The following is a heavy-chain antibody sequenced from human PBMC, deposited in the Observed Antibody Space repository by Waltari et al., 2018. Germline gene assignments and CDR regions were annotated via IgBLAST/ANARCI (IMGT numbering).Heavy chain of an antibody. CDR2: IRSKANSYAT. Sequence: VQLVESGGGLVQPGGSLKLSCAASGFTFSGSAMHWVRQASGKGLEWVGRIRSKANSYATAYAASVKGRFTISRDDSKNTAYLQMNSLKTEDTAVYYCTRHVGYGDYVDAFDIWGQGTMVTVSS. CDR1: GFTFSGSA. J-gene: IGHJ3*02. D-gene: IGHD4-17*01. CDR3: TRHVGYGDYVDAFDI. V-gene: IGHV3-73*01.